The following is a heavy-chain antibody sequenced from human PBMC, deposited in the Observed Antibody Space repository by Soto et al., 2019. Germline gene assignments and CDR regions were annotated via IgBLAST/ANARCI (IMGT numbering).Heavy chain of an antibody. CDR3: ARERVVRGVYYFDY. CDR2: IYYSGST. D-gene: IGHD3-10*01. V-gene: IGHV4-59*01. CDR1: GGSISSYY. Sequence: SETLSLTCTVSGGSISSYYWSWIRQPPGKGLEWIGYIYYSGSTNYNPSLKSRVTISVDTSKNQFSLKLSSVTAADTAVYYCARERVVRGVYYFDYWGQGTLVTVSS. J-gene: IGHJ4*02.